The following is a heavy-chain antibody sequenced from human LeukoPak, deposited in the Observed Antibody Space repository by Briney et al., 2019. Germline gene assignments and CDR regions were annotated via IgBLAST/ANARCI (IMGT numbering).Heavy chain of an antibody. CDR1: GFTFSSYA. J-gene: IGHJ4*02. D-gene: IGHD3-10*01. Sequence: GGSLRLSCAASGFTFSSYAMSWVRQAPGEGLEWVSAISGSGGSTYYADSVKGRFTISRDNSKNTLYLQMNSLRAEDTAVYYCAKDNSYGAYGSGSYYPEYYFDYWGQGTLVTVSS. CDR2: ISGSGGST. V-gene: IGHV3-23*01. CDR3: AKDNSYGAYGSGSYYPEYYFDY.